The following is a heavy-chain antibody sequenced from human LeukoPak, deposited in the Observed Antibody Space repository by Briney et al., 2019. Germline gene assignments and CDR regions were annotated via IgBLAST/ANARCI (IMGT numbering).Heavy chain of an antibody. Sequence: SVKVSCKAPGGTFSSYAISWVRQAPGQGLEWMGRIIPILGIANYAQKFQGRVTITADKSTSTAYMELSSLRSEDTAVYYCARVAMVRGVITSTWFDPWGQGTLVTVSS. J-gene: IGHJ5*02. V-gene: IGHV1-69*04. D-gene: IGHD3-10*01. CDR2: IIPILGIA. CDR3: ARVAMVRGVITSTWFDP. CDR1: GGTFSSYA.